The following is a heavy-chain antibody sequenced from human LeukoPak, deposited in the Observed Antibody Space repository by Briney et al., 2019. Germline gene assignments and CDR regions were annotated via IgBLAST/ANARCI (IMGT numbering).Heavy chain of an antibody. V-gene: IGHV3-23*01. Sequence: PGGSLRLSCAASGFTFSSYAMSWVRQAPGKGLEWVSAISSSGTYYGDSVKGRFTVSRDNSKNTLYLQMDSLRAEDTAVYYCAKDRSPFDYWGQGTLVTVSS. CDR2: ISSSGT. J-gene: IGHJ4*02. CDR1: GFTFSSYA. CDR3: AKDRSPFDY.